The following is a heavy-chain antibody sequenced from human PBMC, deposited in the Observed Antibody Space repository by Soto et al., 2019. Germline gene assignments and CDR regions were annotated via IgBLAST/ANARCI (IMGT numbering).Heavy chain of an antibody. CDR1: GGSISSYY. J-gene: IGHJ4*02. CDR3: AELEYYDSSGYYPFDY. CDR2: IYYSGST. V-gene: IGHV4-59*01. D-gene: IGHD3-22*01. Sequence: EILSLTCTLAGGSISSYYWSWIRHPPGKGLEWIGYIYYSGSTNYNPSLKSRVTISVDTSKNQFSLKLSSVTAADTAVYYCAELEYYDSSGYYPFDYWGQGTLVTVSS.